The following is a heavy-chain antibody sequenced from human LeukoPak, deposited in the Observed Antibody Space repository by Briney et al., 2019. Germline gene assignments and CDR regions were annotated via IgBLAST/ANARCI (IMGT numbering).Heavy chain of an antibody. D-gene: IGHD3-3*01. CDR1: GGSISSYY. J-gene: IGHJ4*02. CDR3: ARSHYDFWSGHPFDY. Sequence: PSETLSLTCTVSGGSISSYYWSWIRQPPGKGLEWIGYIYYSGSTNYNPSLKSRVTISVDTSKNQFSLKLSSVTAADTAVYYCARSHYDFWSGHPFDYWGPGTLVTVSS. V-gene: IGHV4-59*01. CDR2: IYYSGST.